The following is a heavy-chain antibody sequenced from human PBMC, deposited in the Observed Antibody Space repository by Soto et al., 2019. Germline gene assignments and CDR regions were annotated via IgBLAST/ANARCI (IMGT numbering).Heavy chain of an antibody. D-gene: IGHD3-10*01. CDR2: IKQDGSEK. CDR3: LIWFGELLYNRYNWFDP. J-gene: IGHJ5*02. Sequence: AGGSLRLSCAASGFTFSSYWMSWVRQAPGKGLEWVANIKQDGSEKYYVDSVKGRFTISRDNAKNSLYLQMNSLRAEDTAVYYCLIWFGELLYNRYNWFDPWGQGTLVTVSS. V-gene: IGHV3-7*01. CDR1: GFTFSSYW.